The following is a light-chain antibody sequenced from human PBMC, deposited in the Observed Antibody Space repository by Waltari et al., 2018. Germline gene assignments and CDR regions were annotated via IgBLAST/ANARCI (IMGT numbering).Light chain of an antibody. CDR3: SSYASRTSFAI. Sequence: QSALTQPASVSGSPGQSITISCTGTNSDLGSYNLVSWYQQHPGRAPKLVIHEVTKRPSGISDRFSGSKSVNMASLTISGLQAEDEADYYCSSYASRTSFAIFGGGTKLTVL. V-gene: IGLV2-23*02. J-gene: IGLJ2*01. CDR1: NSDLGSYNL. CDR2: EVT.